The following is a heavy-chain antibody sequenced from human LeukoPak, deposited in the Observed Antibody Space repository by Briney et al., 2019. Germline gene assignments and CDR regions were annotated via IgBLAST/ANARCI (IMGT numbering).Heavy chain of an antibody. CDR3: LRGVCSGGSCYSE. J-gene: IGHJ4*02. D-gene: IGHD2-15*01. CDR1: GFTFSNYE. CDR2: ISLSGSGI. Sequence: GGTLRLSCAASGFTFSNYEMNWVRQAPGKGLEWVSYISLSGSGIFYADSVKGRFTISRDNAKNSLDLQMNSLRAEDTAVYYCLRGVCSGGSCYSEWGQGTLVTVSS. V-gene: IGHV3-48*03.